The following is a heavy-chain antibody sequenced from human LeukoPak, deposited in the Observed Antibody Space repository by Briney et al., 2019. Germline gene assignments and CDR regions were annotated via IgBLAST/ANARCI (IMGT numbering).Heavy chain of an antibody. CDR1: GFTFSNFW. V-gene: IGHV3-7*04. CDR3: ARLKRQVVF. J-gene: IGHJ4*02. Sequence: GGSLRLSCAASGFTFSNFWMHWVRQAPGKGLEWVADIKEDGSEKYYADSVKGRFTISRDNAENSLYLQMSSLRGEDTAVYYCARLKRQVVFWGQGTLVTVSS. CDR2: IKEDGSEK.